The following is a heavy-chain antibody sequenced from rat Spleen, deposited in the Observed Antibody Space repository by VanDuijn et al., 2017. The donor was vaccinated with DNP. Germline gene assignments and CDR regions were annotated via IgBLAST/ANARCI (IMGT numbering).Heavy chain of an antibody. D-gene: IGHD4-3*01. CDR2: ISYSGST. CDR1: GFSITGYY. CDR3: AGGTYAMDA. V-gene: IGHV3-1*01. Sequence: EVQLQESGPGLVKPSQSLSLTCSVTGFSITGYYWAWIRKLPGNKMEWIGHISYSGSTSYNPSLKSRISITRDTSKNQFFLQLNSVTTEDTATYYCAGGTYAMDAWGQGTSVTVSS. J-gene: IGHJ4*01.